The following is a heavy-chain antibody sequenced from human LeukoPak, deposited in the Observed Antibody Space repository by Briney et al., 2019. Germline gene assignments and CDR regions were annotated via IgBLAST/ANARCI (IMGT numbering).Heavy chain of an antibody. CDR1: VDSISIYY. J-gene: IGHJ3*02. CDR2: IYYNGST. CDR3: AKSDYDDGDAFDI. D-gene: IGHD4-17*01. Sequence: SETLSLTCTVWVDSISIYYWSCMRRTPGKGLEGIGYIYYNGSTNYSTYLKSRVTMSVASSKDQFSLNLRSVTAADTAVYYCAKSDYDDGDAFDIWGQGTMVTVSS. V-gene: IGHV4-59*08.